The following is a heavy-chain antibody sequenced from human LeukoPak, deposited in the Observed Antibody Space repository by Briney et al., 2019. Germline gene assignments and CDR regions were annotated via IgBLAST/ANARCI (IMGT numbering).Heavy chain of an antibody. CDR2: IYPGDSDT. CDR3: ARKYCSGGSCGWFDP. D-gene: IGHD2-15*01. Sequence: GESLKISCKGSGYSFTSYWIGWVRQMPGKGLEWMGIIYPGDSDTRYSPSFQGQVTISADKSISTAYLQWSSLKASDTAMYYCARKYCSGGSCGWFDPWGQGTLDTVSS. CDR1: GYSFTSYW. V-gene: IGHV5-51*01. J-gene: IGHJ5*02.